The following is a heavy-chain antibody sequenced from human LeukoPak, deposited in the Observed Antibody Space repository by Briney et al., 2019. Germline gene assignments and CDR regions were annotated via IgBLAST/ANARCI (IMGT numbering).Heavy chain of an antibody. CDR3: ARDVAAGAFDY. V-gene: IGHV3-21*01. CDR2: ISSTGSYM. Sequence: GGSLRLSCAASGFTFSSYAMNWVRQAPGKGLEWVSSISSTGSYMSYADSVKGRFTISRDNAKSSLYLQVSSLRAEDTAVYYCARDVAAGAFDYWGQGTLVTVSS. J-gene: IGHJ4*02. D-gene: IGHD6-19*01. CDR1: GFTFSSYA.